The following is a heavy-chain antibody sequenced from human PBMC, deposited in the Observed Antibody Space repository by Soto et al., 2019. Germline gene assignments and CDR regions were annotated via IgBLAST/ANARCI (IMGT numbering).Heavy chain of an antibody. CDR1: GGSFSGYY. CDR3: ARVLRRSLDY. Sequence: SETLSLTCAVYGGSFSGYYWSWIRQPPGKGLEWIGEINHSGSTNYNPSLKSRVTISVDTSKNQFSLKLSSATAADTAVYYCARVLRRSLDYWGQGTLVTVSS. V-gene: IGHV4-34*01. J-gene: IGHJ4*02. CDR2: INHSGST.